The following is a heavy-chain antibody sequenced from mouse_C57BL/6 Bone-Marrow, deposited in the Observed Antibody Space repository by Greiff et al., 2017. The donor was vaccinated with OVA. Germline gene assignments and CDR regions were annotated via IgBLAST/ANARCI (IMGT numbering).Heavy chain of an antibody. V-gene: IGHV1-82*01. J-gene: IGHJ2*01. D-gene: IGHD2-3*01. CDR3: ARERDGYFLYYFDY. Sequence: ESGPELVKPGASVKISCKASGYAFSSSWMNWVKQRPGKGLEWIGRIYPGDGDTNYNGKFKGKATLTADKSSSTAYMQLSSLTSEDSAVYFCARERDGYFLYYFDYWGQGTTLTVSS. CDR1: GYAFSSSW. CDR2: IYPGDGDT.